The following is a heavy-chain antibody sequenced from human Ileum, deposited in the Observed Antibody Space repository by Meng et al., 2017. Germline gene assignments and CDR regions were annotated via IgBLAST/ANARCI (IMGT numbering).Heavy chain of an antibody. CDR3: ARHGGYSQDF. CDR2: ISHSGSA. Sequence: VRLRGWGPGLVRPSGTLSLTCAFSSGSISSNTYWSWVRQPPGKGLEWIGQISHSGSAYYNPSLKSRVTMSVDKSKSQFSLMLTSVTAADTAIYYCARHGGYSQDFWGQGTLVTVSS. V-gene: IGHV4-4*02. D-gene: IGHD4-23*01. J-gene: IGHJ4*02. CDR1: SGSISSNTY.